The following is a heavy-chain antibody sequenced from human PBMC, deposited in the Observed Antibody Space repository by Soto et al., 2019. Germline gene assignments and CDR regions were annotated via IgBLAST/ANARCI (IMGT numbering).Heavy chain of an antibody. V-gene: IGHV5-51*01. CDR2: IYPGDSDT. Sequence: GESLKISCKGSGYSFTSYWIGWVRQMPGKGLEWMGSIYPGDSDTRYSPSFQGQFTISADKSISTAYLQWSSLKASDTAMYYCARIYYYDSSGPLGWFDPWGQGTRVTVSS. CDR3: ARIYYYDSSGPLGWFDP. J-gene: IGHJ5*02. D-gene: IGHD3-22*01. CDR1: GYSFTSYW.